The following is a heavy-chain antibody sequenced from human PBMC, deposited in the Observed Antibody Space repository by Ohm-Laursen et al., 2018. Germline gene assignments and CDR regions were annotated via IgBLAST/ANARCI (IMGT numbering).Heavy chain of an antibody. V-gene: IGHV3-23*01. D-gene: IGHD4-23*01. CDR2: IGGRLAGT. CDR1: GFTFNNYA. CDR3: VRERFGGNPRPL. J-gene: IGHJ4*02. Sequence: SLRLSCTASGFTFNNYAMSWVRQAPGKGLEWVSTIGGRLAGTYYADSVKGRFTISRDNAKKSLYLQMNSLRVEDTAVYYCVRERFGGNPRPLWGQGTLVTVSS.